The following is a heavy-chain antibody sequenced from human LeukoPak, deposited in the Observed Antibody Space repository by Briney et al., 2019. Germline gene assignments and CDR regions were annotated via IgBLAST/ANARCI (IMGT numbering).Heavy chain of an antibody. Sequence: PGGSLRLSCAAFGFTFSSYWMSWVRQAPGKGLEWVANIKQDGSEKYYVDSVKGRFTISRDNAKNSLYLQMNSLRAEDTAVYYCAREGAYYYYGMDVWGQGTTVTVSS. D-gene: IGHD1-26*01. V-gene: IGHV3-7*03. CDR3: AREGAYYYYGMDV. CDR2: IKQDGSEK. CDR1: GFTFSSYW. J-gene: IGHJ6*02.